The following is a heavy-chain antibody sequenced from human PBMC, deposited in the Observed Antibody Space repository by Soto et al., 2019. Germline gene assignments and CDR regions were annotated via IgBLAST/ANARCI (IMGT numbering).Heavy chain of an antibody. J-gene: IGHJ6*02. V-gene: IGHV1-69*08. CDR2: IIPILGIA. CDR1: GGTFSSYT. CDR3: ARDKGSFYYYYGMDV. Sequence: QVQLVQSGAEVKKPGSSVKVSCKASGGTFSSYTISWVRQAPGQGLEWMGRIIPILGIANYAQKFQGRVTITADKSTSTAYMELSSLRSEDTAVYYCARDKGSFYYYYGMDVWGQGTTVTVSS.